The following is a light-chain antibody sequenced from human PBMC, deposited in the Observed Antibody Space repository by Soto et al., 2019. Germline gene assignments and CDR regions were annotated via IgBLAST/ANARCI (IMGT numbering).Light chain of an antibody. CDR2: DAS. CDR3: QQSSNWPLT. V-gene: IGKV3-11*01. J-gene: IGKJ4*01. Sequence: EMVLTQSPATLSLSPRDRATLSCRASQSVSIYLAWYQQKPGQTPRLLIYDASNRATGIPARFSGSGSGTDFTLTISSLEPEDFAVYYCQQSSNWPLTFGGGTKVEIK. CDR1: QSVSIY.